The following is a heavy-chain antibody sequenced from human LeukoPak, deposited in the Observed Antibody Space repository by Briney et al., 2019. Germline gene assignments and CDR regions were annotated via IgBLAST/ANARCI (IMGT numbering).Heavy chain of an antibody. J-gene: IGHJ6*02. V-gene: IGHV4-59*01. CDR3: ARGNRRGMDV. CDR2: IYYSGST. Sequence: SKTLSLTCTVSGGSISSYYWSWIRQPPGKGLEWIGYIYYSGSTNYNPSLKSRVTISVDTSKNQFSLKLSSVTAADTAVYYCARGNRRGMDVWGQGTTVTVSS. CDR1: GGSISSYY.